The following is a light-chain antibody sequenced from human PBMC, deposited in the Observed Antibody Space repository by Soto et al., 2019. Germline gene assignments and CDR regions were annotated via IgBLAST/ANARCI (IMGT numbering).Light chain of an antibody. J-gene: IGKJ4*01. CDR1: QSISRY. Sequence: IVFTQSPCTLSLSPGERTTLSCRASQSISRYLAWYQQKPGQGPRLLIYGASSRATGTPDRFSGSGSGTDFTLTINRLEPEDFALYYCQQYGSSPPLTFGGGTKVDI. CDR2: GAS. CDR3: QQYGSSPPLT. V-gene: IGKV3-20*01.